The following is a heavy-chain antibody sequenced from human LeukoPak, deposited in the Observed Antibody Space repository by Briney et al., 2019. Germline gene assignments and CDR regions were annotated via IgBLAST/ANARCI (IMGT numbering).Heavy chain of an antibody. D-gene: IGHD6-13*01. Sequence: GGSLRLSCAASGFTFSSYGMHWVRQAPGKGLEWVAVISYDGSNKYYADSVKGRFTISRDNSKNTLYLQMNSLRAEDTAVYYCAKDLFPTSSWPYYFDYWGQGTLVTVSS. CDR3: AKDLFPTSSWPYYFDY. CDR1: GFTFSSYG. CDR2: ISYDGSNK. J-gene: IGHJ4*02. V-gene: IGHV3-30*18.